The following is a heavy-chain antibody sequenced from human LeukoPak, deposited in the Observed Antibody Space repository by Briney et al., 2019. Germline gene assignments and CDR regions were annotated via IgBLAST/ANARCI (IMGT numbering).Heavy chain of an antibody. D-gene: IGHD4-17*01. Sequence: GGSLRLSCAASGFTPGFTFGNYAMSWVRQAPGKGLEWVSGVSGSGTTTYYADSVKGRFTISRDNSKNTVYLQMNSLRVEETALYYCARGHYGDNVWWLDPWGQGTLVTVSP. CDR2: VSGSGTTT. J-gene: IGHJ5*02. CDR1: GFTPGFTFGNYA. CDR3: ARGHYGDNVWWLDP. V-gene: IGHV3-23*01.